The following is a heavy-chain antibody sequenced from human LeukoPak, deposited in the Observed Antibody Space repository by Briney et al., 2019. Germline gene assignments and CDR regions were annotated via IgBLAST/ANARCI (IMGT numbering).Heavy chain of an antibody. CDR1: GFTFSSYS. CDR2: ISSSSSYI. J-gene: IGHJ4*02. Sequence: GGSLRLSCAASGFTFSSYSMNWGRQAPGKGLEWVSSISSSSSYIYYADSVKGRFTISRDNAKNSLYLQMNSLRVEDTAVYYCARVAAVGKGVFDYWGQGTLVTVSS. V-gene: IGHV3-21*01. D-gene: IGHD6-13*01. CDR3: ARVAAVGKGVFDY.